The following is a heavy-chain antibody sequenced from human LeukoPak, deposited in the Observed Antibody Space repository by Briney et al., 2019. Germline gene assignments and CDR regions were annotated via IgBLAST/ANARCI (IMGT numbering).Heavy chain of an antibody. Sequence: ASVKVSCKASGYTFTGYYMHWVRQAPGQGLEWMGWINPNSGGTNYAQKFQGRVTMTRDTSISTAYMELSRLTSDDTARYYCAREYSASEHWGQGTLVTVSS. J-gene: IGHJ4*02. CDR2: INPNSGGT. V-gene: IGHV1-2*02. CDR1: GYTFTGYY. D-gene: IGHD5-12*01. CDR3: AREYSASEH.